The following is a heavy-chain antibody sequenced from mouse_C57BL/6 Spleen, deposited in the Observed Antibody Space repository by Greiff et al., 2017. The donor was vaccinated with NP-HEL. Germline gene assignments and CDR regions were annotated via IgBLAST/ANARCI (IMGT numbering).Heavy chain of an antibody. J-gene: IGHJ4*01. Sequence: QVQLQESGPGLVAPSQCLSITCTASGFPLTSYGVHWVRQPPGKGLEWLVVIWRDGSTTNNSALKSRLSTSKDNSKSQVFLIMNSLQTDDTAMYYCARQPYDYAMDYWGQGTSVTVSS. CDR1: GFPLTSYG. V-gene: IGHV2-6-1*01. CDR2: IWRDGST. CDR3: ARQPYDYAMDY.